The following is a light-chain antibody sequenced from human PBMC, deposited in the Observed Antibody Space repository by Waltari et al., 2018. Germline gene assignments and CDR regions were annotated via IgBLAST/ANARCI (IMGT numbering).Light chain of an antibody. CDR1: FSDVGAYNY. CDR2: DVS. J-gene: IGLJ3*02. V-gene: IGLV2-14*03. Sequence: QSALTQPASVSGSPGQSITLSCTGAFSDVGAYNYVSRYRQLPGEAPNLLIYDVSHRPSGVSDRLSGSQSGNTASLTISGLQPEDEADYFCSSYTTRGTWVFGGGTKLTVL. CDR3: SSYTTRGTWV.